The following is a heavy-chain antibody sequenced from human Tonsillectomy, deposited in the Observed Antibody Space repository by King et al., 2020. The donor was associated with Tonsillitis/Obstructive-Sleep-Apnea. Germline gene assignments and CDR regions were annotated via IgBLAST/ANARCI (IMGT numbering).Heavy chain of an antibody. CDR2: IYYSGST. D-gene: IGHD2-2*03. J-gene: IGHJ3*01. CDR1: GGSISSSSYY. CDR3: AILRSGYDAFDL. V-gene: IGHV4-39*01. Sequence: LQLQESGPGLVKPSETLSLTCTVSGGSISSSSYYWGWIRQPPGKGLEWIGSIYYSGSTYYNPSLKSRVTISVDTTKNQFSLKLSSVTAADTAVYYCAILRSGYDAFDLWGQGTMVTVSS.